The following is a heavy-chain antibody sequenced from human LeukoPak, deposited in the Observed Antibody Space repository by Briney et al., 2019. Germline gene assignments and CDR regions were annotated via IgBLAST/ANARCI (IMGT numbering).Heavy chain of an antibody. CDR3: AKDPYYGSGRDFDY. CDR2: ISGSGGST. D-gene: IGHD3-10*01. Sequence: GGSLRLSCAASGFTFSSYAMSWVRQAPGKGLEWVSAISGSGGSTYYADSVKGRFTISRDNSKNTLYLQMNSLRAGDTAVYYCAKDPYYGSGRDFDYWGQGTLVTVSS. J-gene: IGHJ4*02. V-gene: IGHV3-23*01. CDR1: GFTFSSYA.